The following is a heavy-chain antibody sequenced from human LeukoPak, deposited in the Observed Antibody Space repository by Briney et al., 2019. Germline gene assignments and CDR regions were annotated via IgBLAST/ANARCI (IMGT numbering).Heavy chain of an antibody. D-gene: IGHD5-12*01. V-gene: IGHV3-21*01. CDR2: ISSSSSYI. CDR1: GFTFSSYS. J-gene: IGHJ4*02. CDR3: AILADIVATSDYFDY. Sequence: KSGGSLRLSCAASGFTFSSYSMNWVRQAPGKGLEWVSFISSSSSYIYYADSVKGRFTISRDNAKNSLYLQMNSLRAEDTAVYYCAILADIVATSDYFDYWGQGTLVTVSS.